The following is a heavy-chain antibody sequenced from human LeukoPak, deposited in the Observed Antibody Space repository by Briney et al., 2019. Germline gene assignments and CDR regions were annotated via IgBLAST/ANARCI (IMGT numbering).Heavy chain of an antibody. CDR3: ARDLAVDTAMSGFDP. J-gene: IGHJ5*02. Sequence: GRSLRLSCAASGFTFSSYAMHWVRQAPGKGLEWVAVISYDVSNKYYADSVKGRFTIYRDNSKNTLYLQMNSLRAEDTAVYYCARDLAVDTAMSGFDPWGQGTLVTVSS. V-gene: IGHV3-30*04. CDR1: GFTFSSYA. D-gene: IGHD5-18*01. CDR2: ISYDVSNK.